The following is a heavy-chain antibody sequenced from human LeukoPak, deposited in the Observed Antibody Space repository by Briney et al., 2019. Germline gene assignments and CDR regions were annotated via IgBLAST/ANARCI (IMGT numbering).Heavy chain of an antibody. D-gene: IGHD6-13*01. J-gene: IGHJ4*02. V-gene: IGHV1-69*13. CDR1: GGTFSSYA. Sequence: SVKVSCKASGGTFSSYAISWVRQAPGQGLEWMGGIIPIFGTANYAQKFQGRVTITADESTSTAYMGLSSLRSEDTAVYYCAREVIAAADPVYYFDYWGQGTLVTVSS. CDR3: AREVIAAADPVYYFDY. CDR2: IIPIFGTA.